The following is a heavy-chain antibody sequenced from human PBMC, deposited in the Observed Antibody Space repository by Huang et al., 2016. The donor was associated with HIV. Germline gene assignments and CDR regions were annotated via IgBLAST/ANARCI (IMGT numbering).Heavy chain of an antibody. Sequence: QLQLQESGPGLVKPSETLSLTCTVSGGSIRSDNYYWGWIRQPPGKGLGWIGGIYYSVSTYYNPSLKSRVTITVDTSKNQFSLKMRSVTAADTAVYYCARLPGSITMIRGVITDPYWGQGTLVTVSS. V-gene: IGHV4-39*01. CDR2: IYYSVST. CDR3: ARLPGSITMIRGVITDPY. CDR1: GGSIRSDNYY. D-gene: IGHD3-10*01. J-gene: IGHJ4*02.